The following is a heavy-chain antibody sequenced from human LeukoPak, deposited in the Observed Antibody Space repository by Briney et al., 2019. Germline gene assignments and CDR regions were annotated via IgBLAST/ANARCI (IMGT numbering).Heavy chain of an antibody. V-gene: IGHV3-53*01. J-gene: IGHJ4*02. CDR3: ARDRPGIAAAGV. Sequence: PGGSLRLSCAASGFTVSSNYMSWVRQAPGKGLEWVSVIYSGGSTYYADSVKGRFTISRDNPKNTLYLQMNSLRAEDTAVYYCARDRPGIAAAGVWGQGTLVTVSS. CDR1: GFTVSSNY. D-gene: IGHD6-13*01. CDR2: IYSGGST.